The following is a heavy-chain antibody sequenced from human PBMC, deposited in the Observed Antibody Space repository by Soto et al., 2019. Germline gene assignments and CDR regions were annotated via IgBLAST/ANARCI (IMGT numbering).Heavy chain of an antibody. V-gene: IGHV3-64*01. CDR2: SSSNGGST. CDR3: ARWPGYYFDY. CDR1: GFTFSSYA. J-gene: IGHJ4*02. Sequence: EVQLVESGGGLVQPGGSLRLSCAASGFTFSSYAMHWVRQAPGKGLEYVSASSSNGGSTYYANSVKGRFTISRDNSKNTLYLQMGSLRAEDMAVYYCARWPGYYFDYWGQGTLVTVSS.